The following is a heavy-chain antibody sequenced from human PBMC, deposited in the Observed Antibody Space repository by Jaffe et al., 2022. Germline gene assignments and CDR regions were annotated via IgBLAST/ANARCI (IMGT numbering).Heavy chain of an antibody. CDR1: GSSLRSGYY. J-gene: IGHJ4*02. D-gene: IGHD3-9*01. CDR3: ARLPPRDWAWPYYFDH. V-gene: IGHV4-38-2*01. Sequence: QVQLQESGPGLVKPSETLSLTCGVSGSSLRSGYYWGWVRQPPGKGLELIGSIWHTGSIFYNPSLKSRVTMSVDTSKNEFSLKLRSVTAADTAVYYCARLPPRDWAWPYYFDHWGQGMLVTVSS. CDR2: IWHTGSI.